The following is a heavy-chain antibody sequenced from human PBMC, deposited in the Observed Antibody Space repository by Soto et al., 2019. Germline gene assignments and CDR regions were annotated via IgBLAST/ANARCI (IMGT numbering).Heavy chain of an antibody. Sequence: SETLSLTCTVSGGSISSYYWSWIRQPPGKGLEWIGYIYYSGSTNYNPSLKSRVTISVDTSKNQFSLKLSSVTAADTAVYYCARGPYFDWLLPFDYWGQGTLVTVSS. CDR3: ARGPYFDWLLPFDY. D-gene: IGHD3-9*01. CDR1: GGSISSYY. V-gene: IGHV4-59*01. CDR2: IYYSGST. J-gene: IGHJ4*02.